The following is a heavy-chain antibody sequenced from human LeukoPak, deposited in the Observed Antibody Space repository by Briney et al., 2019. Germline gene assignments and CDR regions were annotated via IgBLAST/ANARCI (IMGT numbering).Heavy chain of an antibody. V-gene: IGHV4-59*01. Sequence: SETLSLTCTVSGGSISSYYWSWIRQPPGKGLEWIGYIYYSGSTNYNPSLRSRVTISVDTSKNQFSLSLSSVTAADTAVYYCARGRRVPAAIYYYYYYMDVWGKGTTVTISS. D-gene: IGHD2-2*01. CDR3: ARGRRVPAAIYYYYYYMDV. CDR2: IYYSGST. J-gene: IGHJ6*03. CDR1: GGSISSYY.